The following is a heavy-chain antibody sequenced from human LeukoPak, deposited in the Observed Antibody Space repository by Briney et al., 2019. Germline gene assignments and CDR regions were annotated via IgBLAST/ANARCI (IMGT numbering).Heavy chain of an antibody. CDR1: GFIFSNYA. CDR2: ISGSGRNT. V-gene: IGHV3-23*01. J-gene: IGHJ3*01. Sequence: PGGTLRLSCAASGFIFSNYALSWVRQTPGKGLDWVSAISGSGRNTYYADSVKGRFTISRDNSRSTVDLQMNSLRVEDTGIYYCARDEIPSGTWGQGTMVIVSS. D-gene: IGHD6-25*01. CDR3: ARDEIPSGT.